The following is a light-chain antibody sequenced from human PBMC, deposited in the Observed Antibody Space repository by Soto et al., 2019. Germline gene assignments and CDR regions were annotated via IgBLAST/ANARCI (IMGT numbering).Light chain of an antibody. Sequence: IQMTQSPSTLPASVGDRVTITCRASQGIKNDLGWYQQKPGKAPKLLISAASSLESGVPSRFSGSGSGTDFTLTITSLQPEDFATYYCLQDYNYPFTFGGGTKVDIK. V-gene: IGKV1-6*01. CDR1: QGIKND. CDR2: AAS. CDR3: LQDYNYPFT. J-gene: IGKJ4*01.